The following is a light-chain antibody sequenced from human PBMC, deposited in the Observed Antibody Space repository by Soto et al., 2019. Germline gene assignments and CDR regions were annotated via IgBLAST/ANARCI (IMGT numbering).Light chain of an antibody. V-gene: IGKV3D-15*01. J-gene: IGKJ1*01. CDR3: QQYNDWPLT. CDR2: GAS. Sequence: EMAMTQSPATLSVSPGERAILSCRASQSVSSSYLAWYQQKPGQAPRLLIYGASNRATGIPDRFSGSGSGTEFTLTISSLQSEDFALYYCQQYNDWPLTFGQGTKVDI. CDR1: QSVSSSY.